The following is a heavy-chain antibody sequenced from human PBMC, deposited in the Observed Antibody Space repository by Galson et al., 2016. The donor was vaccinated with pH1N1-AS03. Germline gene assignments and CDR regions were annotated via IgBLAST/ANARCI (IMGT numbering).Heavy chain of an antibody. CDR1: GFTFSNAW. V-gene: IGHV3-15*01. CDR3: STDETFYYYYGMDV. Sequence: SLRLSCAASGFTFSNAWMTWVRQAPGKGLEWVGRIKSKSDGGTTDYAAPVKARFTISRDDSKNTLYLQMNSLKTEDTAAYYCSTDETFYYYYGMDVWGRGTTVTVSS. J-gene: IGHJ6*02. CDR2: IKSKSDGGTT.